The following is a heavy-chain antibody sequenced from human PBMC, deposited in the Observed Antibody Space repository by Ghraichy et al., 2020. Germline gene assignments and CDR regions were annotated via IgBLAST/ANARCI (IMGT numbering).Heavy chain of an antibody. CDR2: FYHSRST. V-gene: IGHV4-38-2*01. CDR1: GFSISTDYF. D-gene: IGHD6-19*01. CDR3: AGGGKAVANY. Sequence: SETLSLTCAVSGFSISTDYFWGWIRQPPGKGLELIGSFYHSRSTYYNPSLESRVTILVDTSKNQFSLILNSVTAADTAVYFCAGGGKAVANYWGQGSLVIVSS. J-gene: IGHJ4*02.